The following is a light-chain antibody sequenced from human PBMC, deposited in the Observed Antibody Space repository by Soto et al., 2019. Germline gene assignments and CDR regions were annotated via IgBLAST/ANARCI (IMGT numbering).Light chain of an antibody. Sequence: QAVVTQEPSLTVSPGGTVTLTCGFSTGSVTSGHFPFWFQQKPGQAPKTLISDTHNKHSWTPARFSGSLLGGKAALTLSGAQPEDEAEYYCLLSYNDAWMFGGGTKLTVL. J-gene: IGLJ3*02. CDR2: DTH. CDR3: LLSYNDAWM. CDR1: TGSVTSGHF. V-gene: IGLV7-46*01.